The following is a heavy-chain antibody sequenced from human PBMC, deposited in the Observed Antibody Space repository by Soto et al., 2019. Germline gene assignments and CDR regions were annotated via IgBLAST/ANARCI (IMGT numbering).Heavy chain of an antibody. V-gene: IGHV1-69*13. CDR3: ARDREGGYYDSSGYSFDY. J-gene: IGHJ4*02. Sequence: SVKISCKASGGTFSSYAISWVRQAPGQGLEWMGGIIPIFGTANYAQKFQGRVTITADESTSTAYMELSSLRSEDTAVYYCARDREGGYYDSSGYSFDYWGQGTLVTVSS. CDR1: GGTFSSYA. CDR2: IIPIFGTA. D-gene: IGHD3-22*01.